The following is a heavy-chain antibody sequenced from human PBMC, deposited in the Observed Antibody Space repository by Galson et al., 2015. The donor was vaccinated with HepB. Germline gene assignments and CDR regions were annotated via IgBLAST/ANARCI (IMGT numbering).Heavy chain of an antibody. J-gene: IGHJ4*02. Sequence: FLRLSCAASGFTFGDYAMSWVRQAPGKGLEWVGFIRSKAYGGTTEYAASVKGRFTISRDDSKSIAYLQMNSLKTEDTAVYYCTRDGSLVDYWGQGTLVTVSS. D-gene: IGHD1-26*01. CDR1: GFTFGDYA. CDR3: TRDGSLVDY. V-gene: IGHV3-49*04. CDR2: IRSKAYGGTT.